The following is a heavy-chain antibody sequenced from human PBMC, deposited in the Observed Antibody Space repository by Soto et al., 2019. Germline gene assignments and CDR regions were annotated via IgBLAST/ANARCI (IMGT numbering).Heavy chain of an antibody. CDR3: ARWMDFGYYYGMDV. V-gene: IGHV3-74*01. D-gene: IGHD2-2*03. CDR2: LNGGGSST. J-gene: IGHJ6*02. Sequence: QPGGSLRLSCAASGFTFSSYWMHWVRQVPGKGLEWLSRLNGGGSSTSYADSVQGRFIISRDNAKNTLYLQMNSLRAEDTAVYYCARWMDFGYYYGMDVWGQGTTVTVSS. CDR1: GFTFSSYW.